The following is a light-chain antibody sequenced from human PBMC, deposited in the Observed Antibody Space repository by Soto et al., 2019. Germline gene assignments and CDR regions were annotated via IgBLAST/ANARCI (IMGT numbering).Light chain of an antibody. CDR2: AAS. CDR1: QSISMN. J-gene: IGKJ5*01. CDR3: QQSYTTASIT. V-gene: IGKV1-39*01. Sequence: DIQMTQSPSSLSASVGDRVTITCRASQSISMNLNWYPHKPGKAPQLLIYAASSLQNGVPSRFSGGGSGTEFTLSISSLQPEDFGTYYCQQSYTTASITFGQGTRLEIK.